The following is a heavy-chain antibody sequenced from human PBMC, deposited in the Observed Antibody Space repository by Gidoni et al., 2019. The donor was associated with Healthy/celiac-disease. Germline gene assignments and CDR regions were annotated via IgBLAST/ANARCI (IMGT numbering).Heavy chain of an antibody. D-gene: IGHD1-26*01. CDR1: GGSISRSRYY. J-gene: IGHJ6*03. V-gene: IGHV4-39*01. CDR2: IYYSGST. Sequence: QLQLQESGPGLVKPSETLSLTCTVSGGSISRSRYYWGWIRQPPGKGLEWIGSIYYSGSTYYNPSLKSRVTISVDTSKNQFSLKLSSVTAADTAVYYCARQGNREDYYYYYMDVWGKGTTVTVSS. CDR3: ARQGNREDYYYYYMDV.